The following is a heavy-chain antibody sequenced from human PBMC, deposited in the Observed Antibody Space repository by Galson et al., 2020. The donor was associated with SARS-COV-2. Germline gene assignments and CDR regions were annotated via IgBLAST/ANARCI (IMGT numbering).Heavy chain of an antibody. CDR1: GFTFSSYS. Sequence: NSGGSLRLSCAASGFTFSSYSMNWVRQAPGKGLEWVSSISSSSSYIYYADSVKGRFTISRDNAKNSLYLQMNSLRAEDTAVYYCARDRVAGGSGWYRGYYYYGMDVWGQGTTVTVSS. CDR2: ISSSSSYI. V-gene: IGHV3-21*01. CDR3: ARDRVAGGSGWYRGYYYYGMDV. J-gene: IGHJ6*02. D-gene: IGHD6-19*01.